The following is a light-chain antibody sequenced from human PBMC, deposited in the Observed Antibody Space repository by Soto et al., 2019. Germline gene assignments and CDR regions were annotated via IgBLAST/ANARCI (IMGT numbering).Light chain of an antibody. CDR1: QGISSA. V-gene: IGKV1-33*01. J-gene: IGKJ3*01. Sequence: IPLTQSPSSLSASVGDRVTITCRASQGISSASAWYQQKPGKAPKLLIYDASNLETGVPSRFSGSGSGTDFTFTISSLQPEDIATYYCQQYDNLPFTFGPGTKVDIK. CDR2: DAS. CDR3: QQYDNLPFT.